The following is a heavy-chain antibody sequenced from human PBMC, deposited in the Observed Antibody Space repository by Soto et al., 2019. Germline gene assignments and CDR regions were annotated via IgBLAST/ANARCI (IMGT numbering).Heavy chain of an antibody. CDR3: ARKPNYYGTSSNWFDP. CDR1: GGSISSGGYY. Sequence: QVQLQESGPGLVKPSQTLSLTCTVSGGSISSGGYYWSWIRQHPGKGVEWIGYIYYSGSTYYNPSLKSRVTISVDTSKNQFSLKLSSVTAADTAVYYCARKPNYYGTSSNWFDPWGQGTLVTVSS. D-gene: IGHD3-10*01. J-gene: IGHJ5*02. V-gene: IGHV4-31*03. CDR2: IYYSGST.